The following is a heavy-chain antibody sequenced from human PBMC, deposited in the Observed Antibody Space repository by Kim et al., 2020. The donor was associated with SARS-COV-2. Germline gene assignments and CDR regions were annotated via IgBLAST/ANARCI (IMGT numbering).Heavy chain of an antibody. D-gene: IGHD3-10*01. CDR3: ARARGSRPSAFDI. J-gene: IGHJ3*02. V-gene: IGHV1-46*01. Sequence: YAQKFQGRVALTRDTSTSTVYMGLGSLRSEDTAVYYCARARGSRPSAFDIWGQGTMVTVSS.